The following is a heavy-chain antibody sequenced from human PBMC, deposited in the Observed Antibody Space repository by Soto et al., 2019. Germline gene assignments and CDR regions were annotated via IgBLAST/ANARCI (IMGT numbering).Heavy chain of an antibody. CDR1: GGSISSYY. CDR2: IYYSGSA. V-gene: IGHV4-59*01. J-gene: IGHJ6*03. Sequence: SETLSLTCTVSGGSISSYYWSWIRQPPGRGLEWIGYIYYSGSANYNPSLKSRVTISVDTSKNQFSLKLSSVTAADTAVYYRARHPQYYYMDVWGKGTTVTVSS. CDR3: ARHPQYYYMDV.